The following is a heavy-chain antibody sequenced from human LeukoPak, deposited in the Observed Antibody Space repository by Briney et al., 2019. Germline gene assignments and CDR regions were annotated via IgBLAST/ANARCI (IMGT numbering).Heavy chain of an antibody. V-gene: IGHV3-30*03. CDR3: ASSTYSGSHWDAFNI. D-gene: IGHD1-26*01. Sequence: GRSLRLSCAASGFTFSSYGMHWVRQAPGKGLEWVAVISYDGSNKYYADSVKGRFTISRDNSKNTLYLQMNSLRAEDAAVYYCASSTYSGSHWDAFNIWGQGTMVTVSS. J-gene: IGHJ3*02. CDR2: ISYDGSNK. CDR1: GFTFSSYG.